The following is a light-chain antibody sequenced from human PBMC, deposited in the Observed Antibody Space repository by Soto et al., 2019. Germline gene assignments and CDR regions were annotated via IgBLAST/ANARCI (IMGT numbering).Light chain of an antibody. CDR2: EVS. CDR1: SNDVGGYDY. V-gene: IGLV2-14*01. J-gene: IGLJ2*01. Sequence: QSALTQPASVSGSPGQSITISCSGTSNDVGGYDYVSWYQHHPDKAPKLVIYEVSNRPSWVSNRFSGSKSGNTASLTISGLQPDDEADYYCNSYTSSSTLFFGGGTKLTVL. CDR3: NSYTSSSTLF.